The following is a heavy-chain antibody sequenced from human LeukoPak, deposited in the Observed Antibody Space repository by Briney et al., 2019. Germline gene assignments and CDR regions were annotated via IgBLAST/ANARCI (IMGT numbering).Heavy chain of an antibody. V-gene: IGHV5-51*01. J-gene: IGHJ5*02. CDR1: GYSFASYW. Sequence: GESLKISCKGSGYSFASYWIAWVRQMPGKGLVWMGVIYPADSDTRYSPSFQGQVTISADKSISTAYLQWSSLKASDTAMYYCARPTGTALWFDPWGQGTLVTVSS. CDR3: ARPTGTALWFDP. D-gene: IGHD1-1*01. CDR2: IYPADSDT.